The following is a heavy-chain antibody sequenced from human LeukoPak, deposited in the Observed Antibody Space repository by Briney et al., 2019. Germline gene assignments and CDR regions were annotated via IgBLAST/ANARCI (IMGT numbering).Heavy chain of an antibody. CDR3: ARTSDTSGRLYWYFDL. CDR1: AFTFSSYS. CDR2: ISNSSSYI. J-gene: IGHJ2*01. D-gene: IGHD3-22*01. Sequence: PGGSLRLSCAASAFTFSSYSMNWVRQAPGKGLEWVSFISNSSSYIHYADSVKGRFTISRDNAKNSLYLQMNSLRAEDTAVYYCARTSDTSGRLYWYFDLWGRGTLVTVSS. V-gene: IGHV3-21*01.